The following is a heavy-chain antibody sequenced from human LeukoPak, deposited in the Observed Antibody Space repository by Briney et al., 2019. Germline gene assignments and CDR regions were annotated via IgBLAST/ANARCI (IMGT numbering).Heavy chain of an antibody. J-gene: IGHJ4*02. V-gene: IGHV4-34*01. CDR1: GGSFSGYY. CDR2: INHSGST. CDR3: ARRIQLWFA. D-gene: IGHD5-18*01. Sequence: SETLSLTCAVYGGSFSGYYWSWIRQPPGKGLEWIGEINHSGSTNYNPSLKSRVTISVDTSKNQFSLKLSSVTAADTTVYYCARRIQLWFAWGQGTLVTVSS.